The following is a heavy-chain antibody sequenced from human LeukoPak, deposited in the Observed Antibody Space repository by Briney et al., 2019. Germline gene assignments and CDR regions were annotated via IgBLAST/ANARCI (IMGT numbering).Heavy chain of an antibody. CDR1: GGSISGTTSY. CDR2: IYYSGNT. D-gene: IGHD3-10*01. J-gene: IGHJ4*02. Sequence: PSETLSLTCTVSGGSISGTTSYWGWIHQPPGKGLQWIGSIYYSGNTYYNPSLKSRVTISVDTSKNQFSLTLNSVTAADTAVYYCATLLSAPRDSWGQGTLVTVSS. V-gene: IGHV4-39*01. CDR3: ATLLSAPRDS.